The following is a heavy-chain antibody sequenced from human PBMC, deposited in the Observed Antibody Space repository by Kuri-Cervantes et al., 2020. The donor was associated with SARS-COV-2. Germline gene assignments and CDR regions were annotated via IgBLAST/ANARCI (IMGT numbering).Heavy chain of an antibody. CDR2: ISSSGSTI. Sequence: SPRPSCAASGFTFSSYEMNWVRQAPGKGLEWVSYISSSGSTIYYADSVKGRFTISRDNAKISLYLQMNSQRAEDTAVYYCAPRGGGSGFDYWGQGTLVTVSS. CDR1: GFTFSSYE. V-gene: IGHV3-48*03. CDR3: APRGGGSGFDY. J-gene: IGHJ4*02. D-gene: IGHD3-16*01.